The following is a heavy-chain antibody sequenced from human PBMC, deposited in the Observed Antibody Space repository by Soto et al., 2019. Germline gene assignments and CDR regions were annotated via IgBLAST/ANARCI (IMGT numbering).Heavy chain of an antibody. J-gene: IGHJ4*02. D-gene: IGHD3-16*01. CDR1: GFSLTTNGVG. CDR3: AHRLVVYGYIWGRYSSAFDY. Sequence: QITLKESGPTLVQPTQTLTLTCSFSGFSLTTNGVGVGWIRQPPGKALEWLALIYWDDDKRYSPSLKSRLTTPKYTXXNHVVLTMTTMDPGDTATYYCAHRLVVYGYIWGRYSSAFDYWGQGTLVTVSS. V-gene: IGHV2-5*02. CDR2: IYWDDDK.